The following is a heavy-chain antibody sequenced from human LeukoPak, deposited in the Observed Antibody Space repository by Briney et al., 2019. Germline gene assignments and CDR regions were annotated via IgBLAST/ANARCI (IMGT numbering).Heavy chain of an antibody. Sequence: GGSLRLSCAASGFTFSSYAMSWVRQAPGRGLEWVSYISSSGSTIYYADSVKGRFTISRDNAKNSLYLQMNSLRAEDTAVYYCARDSQGTSVAFDIWGQGTMVTVSS. CDR3: ARDSQGTSVAFDI. CDR1: GFTFSSYA. J-gene: IGHJ3*02. V-gene: IGHV3-48*04. CDR2: ISSSGSTI. D-gene: IGHD1-1*01.